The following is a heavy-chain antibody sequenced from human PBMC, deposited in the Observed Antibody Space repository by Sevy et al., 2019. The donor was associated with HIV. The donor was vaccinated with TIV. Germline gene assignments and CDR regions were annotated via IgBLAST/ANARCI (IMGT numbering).Heavy chain of an antibody. J-gene: IGHJ4*02. V-gene: IGHV3-11*04. Sequence: GGSLRLSCAASGFTLSDYYMSWIRQAPGKGLEWVSYISSRDGPIYYADSVKGRFTIPRDNAKNSLYLQVNSLRAEDTAVYYCARSTHPLPATGWRFWGQGTLVTVSS. D-gene: IGHD2-15*01. CDR3: ARSTHPLPATGWRF. CDR1: GFTLSDYY. CDR2: ISSRDGPI.